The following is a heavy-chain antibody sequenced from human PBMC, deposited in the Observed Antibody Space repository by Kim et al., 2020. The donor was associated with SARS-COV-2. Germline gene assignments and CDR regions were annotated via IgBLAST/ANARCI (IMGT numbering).Heavy chain of an antibody. J-gene: IGHJ4*02. V-gene: IGHV3-11*01. Sequence: ADSVKGRFTISSDDARKSLYLQMNNLRAEDTAFYYCARDRVPTTDYDYWGQGTLVTVSS. CDR3: ARDRVPTTDYDY. D-gene: IGHD5-12*01.